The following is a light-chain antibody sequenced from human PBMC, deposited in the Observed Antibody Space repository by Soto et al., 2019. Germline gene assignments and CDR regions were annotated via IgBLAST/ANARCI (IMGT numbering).Light chain of an antibody. V-gene: IGLV2-14*01. Sequence: QSVLTQPASMSGSPGQSITISCTGTSSDVGGYNYVSWFQQHPGKAPKLMIYDVTNRPSGVSNRFSGSKSGNTASLTISGLQAEDEADYYCSSYTSSSIPYVFGTGTKVTVL. CDR1: SSDVGGYNY. CDR3: SSYTSSSIPYV. J-gene: IGLJ1*01. CDR2: DVT.